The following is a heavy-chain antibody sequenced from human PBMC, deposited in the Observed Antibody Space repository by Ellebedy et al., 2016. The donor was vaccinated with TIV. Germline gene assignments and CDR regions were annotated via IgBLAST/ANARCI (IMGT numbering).Heavy chain of an antibody. Sequence: GESLKISCSASGFLFDNYAMSWVRQAPGKGLEWVSAITTSGINTYYADSVKGRFTISRDNSRNTLYLQMNSLRAEDTAVYYCAKDRWNDYGGILDYWGQGTLVTVSS. CDR2: ITTSGINT. CDR3: AKDRWNDYGGILDY. V-gene: IGHV3-23*01. CDR1: GFLFDNYA. J-gene: IGHJ4*02. D-gene: IGHD4-23*01.